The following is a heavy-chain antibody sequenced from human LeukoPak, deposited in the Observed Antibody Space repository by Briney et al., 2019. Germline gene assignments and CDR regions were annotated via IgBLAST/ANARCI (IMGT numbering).Heavy chain of an antibody. CDR3: ASLYYYGMDV. CDR2: IYSGGST. V-gene: IGHV3-53*04. J-gene: IGHJ6*02. Sequence: GGSLRLPCAASGFTVSSNYMSWVRQAPGKGLEWVSVIYSGGSTYYADSVKGRFTISRHNSKNTLYLQMNSLRAEDTAVYYCASLYYYGMDVWGQGTTVTVSS. CDR1: GFTVSSNY.